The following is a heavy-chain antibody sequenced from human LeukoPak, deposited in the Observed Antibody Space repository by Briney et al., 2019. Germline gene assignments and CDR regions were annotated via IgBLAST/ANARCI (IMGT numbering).Heavy chain of an antibody. D-gene: IGHD5-18*01. V-gene: IGHV4-4*07. Sequence: SETLSLTWSVSGGSVSGYDWSWSRQPAGKGLEWIGRIYPSGTSNYNPSLKSRVTMSVDTSKNQFSLKLSSVTAADTAVYYCARDGSGTPMADAFDIWGQGTMVTVSS. J-gene: IGHJ3*02. CDR1: GGSVSGYD. CDR3: ARDGSGTPMADAFDI. CDR2: IYPSGTS.